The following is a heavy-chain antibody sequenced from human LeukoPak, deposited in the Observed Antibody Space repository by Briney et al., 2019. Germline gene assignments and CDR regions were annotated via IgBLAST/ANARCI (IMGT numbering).Heavy chain of an antibody. CDR3: ARVPQWLVSFYFDY. V-gene: IGHV1-8*01. CDR2: MNPNSGNT. D-gene: IGHD6-19*01. Sequence: ASVKVSCKASGYTFTSYDINWVRQATGQGLEWMGWMNPNSGNTGYAQKFQGRVTMTRDMSTSTAYMELRSLRSDDTAVYYCARVPQWLVSFYFDYWGQGTLVTVSS. J-gene: IGHJ4*02. CDR1: GYTFTSYD.